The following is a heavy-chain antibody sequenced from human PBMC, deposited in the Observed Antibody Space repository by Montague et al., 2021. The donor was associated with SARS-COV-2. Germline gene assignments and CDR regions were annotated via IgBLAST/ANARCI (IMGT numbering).Heavy chain of an antibody. CDR2: INHSGYT. Sequence: ETLSLTCAVYGASSSNYYWSWIRQSPGKGLEWVGEINHSGYTDYNPSLESRFTISLDSSKKQFSLKMTSVTAADTAIYYCASAPRYSFGFWAYWGQGTLVSVSS. CDR1: GASSSNYY. V-gene: IGHV4-34*01. D-gene: IGHD5-12*01. CDR3: ASAPRYSFGFWAY. J-gene: IGHJ4*02.